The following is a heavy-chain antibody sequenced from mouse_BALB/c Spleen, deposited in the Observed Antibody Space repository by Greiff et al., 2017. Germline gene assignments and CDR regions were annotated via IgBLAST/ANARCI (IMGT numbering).Heavy chain of an antibody. J-gene: IGHJ2*01. Sequence: VQLQQSGAELAKPGASVKMSCKASGYTFTSYWMHWVKQRPGQGLEWIGYINPSTGYTEYNQKFKDKATLTADKSSSTAYMQLSSLTSEDSAVYYCARWGLRAYYFDYWGQGTTLTVSS. CDR3: ARWGLRAYYFDY. CDR2: INPSTGYT. D-gene: IGHD1-1*01. CDR1: GYTFTSYW. V-gene: IGHV1-7*01.